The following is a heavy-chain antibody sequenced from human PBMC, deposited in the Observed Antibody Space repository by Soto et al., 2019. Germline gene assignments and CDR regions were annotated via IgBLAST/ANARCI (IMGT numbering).Heavy chain of an antibody. CDR1: GYSFISYW. CDR3: ARIIGYCRNNDCSWTFDI. D-gene: IGHD2-15*01. V-gene: IGHV5-51*01. J-gene: IGHJ3*02. Sequence: GESLKISCKTSGYSFISYWVAWVRQLPGKGLEWMGTFYPGDSTSTYSPSFQGQVTISVDKSISTAYLQLSSLKASDTAMYYCARIIGYCRNNDCSWTFDIWGQGTMVTV. CDR2: FYPGDSTS.